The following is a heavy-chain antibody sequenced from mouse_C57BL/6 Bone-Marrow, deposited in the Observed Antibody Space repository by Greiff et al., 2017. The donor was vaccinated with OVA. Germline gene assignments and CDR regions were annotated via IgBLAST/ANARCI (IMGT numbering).Heavy chain of an antibody. V-gene: IGHV5-16*01. Sequence: EVHLVESEGGLVQPGSSMKLSCTASGFTFSDYYMAWVRQVPEKGLEWVANINYDGSSTYYLDSLKSRFIISRDNAKNILYLQMSSLKSEDTATYYCARAAAYYSNYHYWYFDVWGTGTTVTVSS. CDR1: GFTFSDYY. CDR2: INYDGSST. J-gene: IGHJ1*03. D-gene: IGHD2-5*01. CDR3: ARAAAYYSNYHYWYFDV.